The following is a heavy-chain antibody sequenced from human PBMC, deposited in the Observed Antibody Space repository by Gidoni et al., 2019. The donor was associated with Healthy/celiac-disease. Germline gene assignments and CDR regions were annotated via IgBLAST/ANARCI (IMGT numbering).Heavy chain of an antibody. J-gene: IGHJ4*02. V-gene: IGHV3-33*01. CDR2: IWYDGINK. D-gene: IGHD6-19*01. Sequence: QVQLVESGGGVVQPGRSLRLSCAASGFTFSSYGMHWVRQAPGKGLEWVAVIWYDGINKYYADSVKGRFTISRDNSKNTLYLQMNSLRAEDTAVYYCARDSPYSSGWDGGYDYWGQGTLVTVSS. CDR3: ARDSPYSSGWDGGYDY. CDR1: GFTFSSYG.